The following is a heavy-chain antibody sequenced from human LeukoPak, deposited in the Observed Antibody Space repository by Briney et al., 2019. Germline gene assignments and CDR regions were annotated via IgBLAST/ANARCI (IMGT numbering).Heavy chain of an antibody. Sequence: ASVKVSCKASGYTFIVHYIHWVRQTPGQGLEWMGWMSPNSGATDCAQRFQGRVTMTRDTSIGNAYMELTRLTSDDTAVYYCARVGSTGDYALEALDIWGQGTIVTVSS. CDR2: MSPNSGAT. V-gene: IGHV1-2*02. CDR3: ARVGSTGDYALEALDI. J-gene: IGHJ3*02. CDR1: GYTFIVHY. D-gene: IGHD2-8*02.